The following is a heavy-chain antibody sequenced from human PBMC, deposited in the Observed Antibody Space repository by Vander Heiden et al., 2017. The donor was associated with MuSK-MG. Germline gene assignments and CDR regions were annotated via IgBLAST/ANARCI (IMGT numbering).Heavy chain of an antibody. V-gene: IGHV3-48*03. Sequence: EVQLVESGGGLVQPGGSLRLSCAASGFPFSSYEMNWVRQAPGKGLEWVSYISSSGSTIYYADSVKGRFTISRDNAKNSLYLQMNSLRAEDTAVYYCARDPPFWSGYYFDYWGQGTLVTVSS. CDR3: ARDPPFWSGYYFDY. CDR2: ISSSGSTI. D-gene: IGHD3-3*01. CDR1: GFPFSSYE. J-gene: IGHJ4*02.